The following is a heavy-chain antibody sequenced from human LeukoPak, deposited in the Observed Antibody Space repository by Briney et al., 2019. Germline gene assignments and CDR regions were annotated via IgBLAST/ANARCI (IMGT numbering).Heavy chain of an antibody. D-gene: IGHD3-9*01. CDR3: ARPGKGDILTSGGNWFDP. J-gene: IGHJ5*02. CDR2: ISAYNGNT. V-gene: IGHV1-18*01. Sequence: ASVTVSCKASGYTFTSCGISWVRQAPGQGLEWMGWISAYNGNTNYAQKLQGRVTMTTDTSTSTAYMELRSLRSDDTAVYYCARPGKGDILTSGGNWFDPWGQGTLVTVSS. CDR1: GYTFTSCG.